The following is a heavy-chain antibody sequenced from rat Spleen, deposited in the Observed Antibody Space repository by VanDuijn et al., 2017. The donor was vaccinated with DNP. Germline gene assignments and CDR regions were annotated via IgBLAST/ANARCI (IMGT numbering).Heavy chain of an antibody. D-gene: IGHD1-5*01. J-gene: IGHJ1*01. CDR3: SRDRTNIDRRTWYFDF. CDR2: ISSGGST. CDR1: GFSLTNFG. V-gene: IGHV2S12*01. Sequence: QVQLRESGPGLVQPSQTLSLTCTVSGFSLTNFGVNWVRQPPGKGLEWLAAISSGGSTYYRSVLKSRLSISRDTSKSQVFLKMNSLQTEDTAIYFCSRDRTNIDRRTWYFDFWGPGTIVTVSS.